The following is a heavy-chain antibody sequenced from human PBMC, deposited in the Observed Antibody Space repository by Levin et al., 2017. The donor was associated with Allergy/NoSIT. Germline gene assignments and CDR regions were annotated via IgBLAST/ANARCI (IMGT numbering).Heavy chain of an antibody. CDR3: AGLELEIYDLWSGYSTGWFDP. D-gene: IGHD3-3*01. Sequence: SQTLSLTCTVSGVSISSYYWSWIRQPPGKGLEWIGYIYYSGGTNYNPSLKSRVTISADTSKNQFYLKLNSVTAADTAVYYCAGLELEIYDLWSGYSTGWFDPWGKGTLVTVSS. V-gene: IGHV4-59*01. CDR2: IYYSGGT. CDR1: GVSISSYY. J-gene: IGHJ5*02.